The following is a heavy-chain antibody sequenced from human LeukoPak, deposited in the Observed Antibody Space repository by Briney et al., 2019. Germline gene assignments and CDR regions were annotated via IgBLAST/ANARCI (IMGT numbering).Heavy chain of an antibody. J-gene: IGHJ4*02. Sequence: PGGSLRLSCAVSGITLSNYGMSWVRQAPGKGLEWVAGISDSGGSTNYADSVKGRFTISGDKPKNTLYLQMNSLRAEDTAVYFCARRGVVIRVILVGFHKEAFYFDSWGQGALVTVSS. D-gene: IGHD3-22*01. CDR2: ISDSGGST. V-gene: IGHV3-23*01. CDR3: ARRGVVIRVILVGFHKEAFYFDS. CDR1: GITLSNYG.